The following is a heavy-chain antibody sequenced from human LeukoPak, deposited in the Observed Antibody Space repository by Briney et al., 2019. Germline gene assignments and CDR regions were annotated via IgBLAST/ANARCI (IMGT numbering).Heavy chain of an antibody. V-gene: IGHV3-21*01. CDR2: ISSSSSYI. CDR3: ARDHNSGLRADAFDI. J-gene: IGHJ3*02. D-gene: IGHD5-12*01. CDR1: GFTFNSYS. Sequence: GGSLRLSCAASGFTFNSYSMNWVRQAPGKGLEWVSSISSSSSYIYYADSVKGRFTISRDNAKNSLYLQMNSLRAEDTAVYYCARDHNSGLRADAFDIWGQGTMVTVSS.